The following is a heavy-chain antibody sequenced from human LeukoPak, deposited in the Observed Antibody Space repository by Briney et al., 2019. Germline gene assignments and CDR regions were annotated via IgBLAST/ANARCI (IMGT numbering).Heavy chain of an antibody. CDR1: GGSISSSSYY. Sequence: SETLSLTCTVSGGSISSSSYYWGWIRQPPGKGLEWIGSIYYSGSTYYNPSLKSRVTISVDTSKNQFSLKLSSVTAADTAVYYCARRGRSWYQGLGYWGQGTLVTVSS. CDR2: IYYSGST. J-gene: IGHJ4*02. D-gene: IGHD6-13*01. V-gene: IGHV4-39*01. CDR3: ARRGRSWYQGLGY.